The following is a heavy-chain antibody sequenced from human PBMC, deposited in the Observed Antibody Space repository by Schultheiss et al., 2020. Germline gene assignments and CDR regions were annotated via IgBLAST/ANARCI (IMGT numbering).Heavy chain of an antibody. CDR2: ISSSSSYI. D-gene: IGHD3-16*01. V-gene: IGHV3-21*01. CDR3: ARYDAMTDFDY. J-gene: IGHJ4*02. Sequence: GESLKISCAASGFTFSSYSMNWVRQAPGKGLEWVSSISSSSSYIYYADSVKGRFTISRDNAKNSLYLQMNSLRAEDTAVYYCARYDAMTDFDYWGQGTLVTVSS. CDR1: GFTFSSYS.